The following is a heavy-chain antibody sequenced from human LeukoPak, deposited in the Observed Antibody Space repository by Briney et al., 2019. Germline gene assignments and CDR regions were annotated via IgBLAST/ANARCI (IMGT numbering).Heavy chain of an antibody. J-gene: IGHJ4*02. V-gene: IGHV3-23*01. CDR2: ISHSGSDT. CDR1: GFTFSSYA. CDR3: AKAVDVWGSYRPYYFDY. Sequence: GGSLRLSCAASGFTFSSYAMSWVRQAPGKGLEWVSAISHSGSDTYYADSVKGRFTISKDNSKNTLYLQMNSLRAEDTAVYYCAKAVDVWGSYRPYYFDYWGRGTLVTVSS. D-gene: IGHD3-16*02.